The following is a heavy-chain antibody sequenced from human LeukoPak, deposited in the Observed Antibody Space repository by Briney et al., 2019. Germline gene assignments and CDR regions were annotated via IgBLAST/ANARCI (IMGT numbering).Heavy chain of an antibody. CDR1: GFTFSSYG. CDR2: IWYDGSNK. V-gene: IGHV3-33*01. J-gene: IGHJ6*02. Sequence: PRRSLRLSCAASGFTFSSYGMHWVRQAPGKGLEWVAVIWYDGSNKYYADSVKGRFTISRDNSKNTLYLQMDSLRAEDTAVYYCARKGGESSTSHYYYYGMDVWGQGTTVTVSS. CDR3: ARKGGESSTSHYYYYGMDV. D-gene: IGHD2-2*01.